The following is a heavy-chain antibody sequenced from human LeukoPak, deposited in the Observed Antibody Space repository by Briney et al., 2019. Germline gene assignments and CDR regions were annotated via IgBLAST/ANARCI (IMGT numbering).Heavy chain of an antibody. Sequence: PSETLSLTCAVYGGSFSGYYWSWIRQPPGKGLEWIGEINHSGSTNYNPSLKSRVTISVDTSKNQFSLKLSSVTAADTAVYYCARHVLRYFDWDYGGKGTLVTASS. CDR2: INHSGST. D-gene: IGHD3-9*01. V-gene: IGHV4-34*01. CDR1: GGSFSGYY. CDR3: ARHVLRYFDWDY. J-gene: IGHJ4*02.